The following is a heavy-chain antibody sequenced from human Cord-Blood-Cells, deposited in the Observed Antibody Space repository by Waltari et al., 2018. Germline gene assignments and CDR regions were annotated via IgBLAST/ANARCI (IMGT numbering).Heavy chain of an antibody. Sequence: QVQLQQWGAGLLKPSETLSLTRAVYGGSFSGYSWSWIRQPPGKGLEWIGEINHSGSTNYNPSLKSRVTISVDTSKNQFSLKLSSVTAADTAVYYCARPYGSSGYYYTPYAFDIWGQGTMVTVSS. V-gene: IGHV4-34*01. D-gene: IGHD3-22*01. CDR2: INHSGST. CDR3: ARPYGSSGYYYTPYAFDI. J-gene: IGHJ3*02. CDR1: GGSFSGYS.